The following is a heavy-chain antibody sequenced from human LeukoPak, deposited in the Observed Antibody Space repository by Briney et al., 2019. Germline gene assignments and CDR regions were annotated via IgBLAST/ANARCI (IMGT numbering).Heavy chain of an antibody. CDR3: ATGLKYSSGWYYFDY. V-gene: IGHV1-24*01. J-gene: IGHJ4*02. CDR2: FDPEDGET. D-gene: IGHD6-19*01. Sequence: GASVKVSCKVSGYTLTELSMHWVRQSPGKGLEWMGGFDPEDGETIYAQKFQGRVTMTEDTSTDTAYMELSSLRSEDTAVYYCATGLKYSSGWYYFDYWGQGTLVTVSS. CDR1: GYTLTELS.